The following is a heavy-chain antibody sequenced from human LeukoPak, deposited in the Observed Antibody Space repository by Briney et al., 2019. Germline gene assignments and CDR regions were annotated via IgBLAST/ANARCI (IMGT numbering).Heavy chain of an antibody. V-gene: IGHV1-18*01. D-gene: IGHD6-13*01. CDR3: ARVYSSSWYRVYYYYGMDV. CDR2: ISAYNSNT. CDR1: GYTFTSYG. J-gene: IGHJ6*02. Sequence: ASVKVSCKASGYTFTSYGISWVRQAPGQGLEWMGWISAYNSNTNYAQKLQGRVTMTTDTSTSTAYMELRSLRSDDTAVYYCARVYSSSWYRVYYYYGMDVWGRGTTVTVSS.